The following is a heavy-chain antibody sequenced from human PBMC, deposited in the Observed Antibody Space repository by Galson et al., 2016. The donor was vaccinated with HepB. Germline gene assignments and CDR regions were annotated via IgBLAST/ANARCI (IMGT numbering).Heavy chain of an antibody. CDR2: ISSGGGNT. D-gene: IGHD5-18*01. CDR1: GFRFSDHY. CDR3: ARDPNTASKVDV. V-gene: IGHV3-11*01. J-gene: IGHJ6*02. Sequence: SLRLSCAASGFRFSDHYMSWIRQVPGKGLESIARISSGGGNTYYAESVRGRFTISRDDAKNSLYLRLNSLRAEDTAVYFCARDPNTASKVDVWGQGTSVIVSS.